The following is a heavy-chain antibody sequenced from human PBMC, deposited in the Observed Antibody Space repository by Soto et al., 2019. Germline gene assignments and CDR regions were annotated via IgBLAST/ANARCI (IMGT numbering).Heavy chain of an antibody. V-gene: IGHV1-69*01. J-gene: IGHJ6*02. Sequence: QVQLVQSGAEVKKPGSSVKVSCKASGGTFSSYAISWVRQAPGQGLEWMGGTFPMFGKANYAQKFQGRVTISADESTSTAYMELSSLRSEDTAVYYCATVDFSTWIDGMDVWGQGTTVTVSS. CDR3: ATVDFSTWIDGMDV. CDR1: GGTFSSYA. D-gene: IGHD2-2*01. CDR2: TFPMFGKA.